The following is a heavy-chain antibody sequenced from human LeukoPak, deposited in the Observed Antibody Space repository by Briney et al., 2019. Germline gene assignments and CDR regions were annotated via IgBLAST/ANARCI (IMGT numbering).Heavy chain of an antibody. J-gene: IGHJ4*01. CDR2: IFHSGTT. V-gene: IGHV4-39*07. CDR3: ARDSAAGPAGL. D-gene: IGHD6-13*01. Sequence: NTSETLSLTCTVSGDSISSSNYFWAWIRQPPGKGLEWIGGIFHSGTTYYNPSLRSRVTISVDTSKNQFSLNMNSMTAADTAVYYCARDSAAGPAGLWGHGTLVTVSS. CDR1: GDSISSSNYF.